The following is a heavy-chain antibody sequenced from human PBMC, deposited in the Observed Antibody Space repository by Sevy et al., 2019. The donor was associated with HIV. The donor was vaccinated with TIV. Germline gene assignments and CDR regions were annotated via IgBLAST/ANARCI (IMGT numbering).Heavy chain of an antibody. CDR3: AKGNSGSFDY. D-gene: IGHD3-10*01. CDR1: GFSFSNYW. V-gene: IGHV3-7*01. J-gene: IGHJ4*02. CDR2: IKQDESER. Sequence: GGSLRLSCAASGFSFSNYWMHWVRQAPGKGLEWVANIKQDESERYYVASVKGRFTISRDNDKNSVYLEMNSLRPDDTAIYYCAKGNSGSFDYWGQGTLVTVSS.